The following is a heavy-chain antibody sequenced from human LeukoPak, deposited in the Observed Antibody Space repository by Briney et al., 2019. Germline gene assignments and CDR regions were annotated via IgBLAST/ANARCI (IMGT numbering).Heavy chain of an antibody. V-gene: IGHV5-51*01. CDR3: ARLSGFLEMATIPHFDY. CDR1: GYSFTSYW. D-gene: IGHD5-24*01. J-gene: IGHJ4*02. Sequence: GESLKISCKGSGYSFTSYWIGWVRQMPGKGLECMGIIYPGDSDTRYSPSFQGQVTISADKSISTAYLQWSSLKASDTAMYYCARLSGFLEMATIPHFDYWGQGTLVTVSS. CDR2: IYPGDSDT.